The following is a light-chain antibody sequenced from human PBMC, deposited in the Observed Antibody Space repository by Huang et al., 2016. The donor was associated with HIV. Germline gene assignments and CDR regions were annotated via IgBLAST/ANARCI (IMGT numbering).Light chain of an antibody. CDR3: QQSYSVPLT. J-gene: IGKJ4*01. CDR2: AAT. V-gene: IGKV1-39*01. CDR1: QIIATY. Sequence: DIQMTQSPSSLSASVGDRVTITCRTSQIIATYLNWYQQKPGKAPKFLIYAATSLQSGVPSRFSGSGAGTEVTLTISGLQPEDSATYYCQQSYSVPLTFGGGTKVEIK.